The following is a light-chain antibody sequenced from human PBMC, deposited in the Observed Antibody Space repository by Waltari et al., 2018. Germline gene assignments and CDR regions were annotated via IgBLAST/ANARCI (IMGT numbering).Light chain of an antibody. V-gene: IGLV2-8*01. CDR2: EVT. J-gene: IGLJ3*02. Sequence: QSALTQPPSASGSPGQSVTISCTGTSSDVGGYNSVSWYQQHPGKAPKLMIYEVTKLPSGVPDRFSGSKSGNTASLIVSGLQAEDEADYHCSSYADSDNLVFGGGTKLTVL. CDR3: SSYADSDNLV. CDR1: SSDVGGYNS.